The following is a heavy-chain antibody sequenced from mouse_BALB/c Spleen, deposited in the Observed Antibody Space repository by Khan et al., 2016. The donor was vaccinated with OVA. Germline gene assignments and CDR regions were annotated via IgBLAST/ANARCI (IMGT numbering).Heavy chain of an antibody. CDR1: GYTFTSYW. CDR2: INPSTGYT. CDR3: ANHGSSSAWFTY. V-gene: IGHV1-7*01. Sequence: LQQSGAELAKPGASVKMSCKASGYTFTSYWMHWVKQRPGQGLEWIGYINPSTGYTEYNQKFKDKATLTADKSSSTAYMRLSSLTSEDSAVYYCANHGSSSAWFTYWGQGTLVTVSA. D-gene: IGHD1-1*01. J-gene: IGHJ3*01.